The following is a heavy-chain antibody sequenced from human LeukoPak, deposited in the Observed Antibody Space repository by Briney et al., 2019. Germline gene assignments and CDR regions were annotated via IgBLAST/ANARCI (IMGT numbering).Heavy chain of an antibody. Sequence: PSETLSLTCTVSGDSISSYYWSWIRQPPGTGLEWIGCIYYSGNTNYNPSLKSRVTISIDTSKNQFSLKLSSVTAADTAVYYCARESAFDIWGQGTMVTVSS. CDR3: ARESAFDI. CDR1: GDSISSYY. CDR2: IYYSGNT. J-gene: IGHJ3*02. V-gene: IGHV4-59*01.